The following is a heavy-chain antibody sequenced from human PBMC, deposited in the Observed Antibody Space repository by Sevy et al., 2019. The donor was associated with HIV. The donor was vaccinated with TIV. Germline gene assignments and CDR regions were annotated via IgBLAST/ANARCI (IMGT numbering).Heavy chain of an antibody. D-gene: IGHD5-12*01. CDR3: AREGSPYDTYYYYYGMDV. CDR1: GFTFNSYW. CDR2: IKRDGSEK. Sequence: GGSLRLSCAASGFTFNSYWMSWVRQAPGKGLEWVANIKRDGSEKYYVDAVKGRFTTSRDNSQNSLFLQMNTLRAEDTAVYYCAREGSPYDTYYYYYGMDVWGQGTTVTVSS. J-gene: IGHJ6*02. V-gene: IGHV3-7*01.